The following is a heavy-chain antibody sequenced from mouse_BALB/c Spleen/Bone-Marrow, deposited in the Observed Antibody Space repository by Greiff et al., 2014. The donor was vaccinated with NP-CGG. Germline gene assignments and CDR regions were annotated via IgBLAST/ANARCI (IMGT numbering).Heavy chain of an antibody. CDR1: GFKFTDYE. V-gene: IGHV1-15*01. D-gene: IGHD2-2*01. Sequence: QVQLQQSGAELVRPGASVTLSCKASGFKFTDYEMHWVKQTPVHGLEWIGSIDPETGGTAYNQNFKGKATLTADRSSTTAYLELHRLTSEDSAVDYYTREGIYFGDDVAMDYWGQGTSVTVSS. J-gene: IGHJ4*01. CDR3: TREGIYFGDDVAMDY. CDR2: IDPETGGT.